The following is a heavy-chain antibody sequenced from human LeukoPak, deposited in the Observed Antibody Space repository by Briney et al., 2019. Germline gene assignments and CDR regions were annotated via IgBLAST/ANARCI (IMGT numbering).Heavy chain of an antibody. V-gene: IGHV3-33*01. CDR3: ARPTRNSRLYSLDY. D-gene: IGHD2-8*01. CDR1: GFTFSSYG. Sequence: PGGSLRLSCAASGFTFSSYGMHWVRQALGKGLEWVAVIWYDGSNKYYADSVKGRFTISRDNSKNTLYLQMNNLRAEDTAVYYCARPTRNSRLYSLDYWGQGTLVTVSS. J-gene: IGHJ4*02. CDR2: IWYDGSNK.